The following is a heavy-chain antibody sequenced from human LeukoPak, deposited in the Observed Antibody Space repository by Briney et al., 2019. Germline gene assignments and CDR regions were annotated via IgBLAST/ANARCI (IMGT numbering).Heavy chain of an antibody. J-gene: IGHJ4*02. D-gene: IGHD6-13*01. CDR2: ISGSGGST. Sequence: QAGGSLRLSRAASGFAFSSYAMSWVRQAPGKGLEWVSAISGSGGSTYYADSVKGRFTISRDNSKNTLYLHMNSLRADNTAVYYCAKDKDSSSWYFDYWGQGTLVTVSS. CDR3: AKDKDSSSWYFDY. CDR1: GFAFSSYA. V-gene: IGHV3-23*01.